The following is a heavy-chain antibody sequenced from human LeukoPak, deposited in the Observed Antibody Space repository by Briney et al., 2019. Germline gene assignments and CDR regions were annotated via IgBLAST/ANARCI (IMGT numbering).Heavy chain of an antibody. CDR2: ISSSSTI. V-gene: IGHV3-48*01. CDR1: GFTFSSYS. D-gene: IGHD3-3*01. Sequence: GGSLRLSCAASGFTFSSYSTNWVRQAPGKGLEWVSYISSSSTIYYADSVKGRFTISRDNAKNSLYLQMNSLRAEDTAVYYCARDRGTIFGVVTKGYFQHWGQGTLVTVSS. J-gene: IGHJ1*01. CDR3: ARDRGTIFGVVTKGYFQH.